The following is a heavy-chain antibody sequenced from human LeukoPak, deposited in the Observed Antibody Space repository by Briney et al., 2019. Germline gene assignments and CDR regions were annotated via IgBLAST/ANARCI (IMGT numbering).Heavy chain of an antibody. CDR2: IYSGGST. D-gene: IGHD1-26*01. J-gene: IGHJ4*02. V-gene: IGHV3-53*01. CDR1: GFTVSSNY. CDR3: AREEMGATSRRGAFDY. Sequence: PGGSLRLSCAASGFTVSSNYMSWVRQAPGKGLEWVSVIYSGGSTYYADSVKGRFTISRDNAKNSLYLQMDSLRAEDTAVYYCAREEMGATSRRGAFDYWGQGTLVTVSS.